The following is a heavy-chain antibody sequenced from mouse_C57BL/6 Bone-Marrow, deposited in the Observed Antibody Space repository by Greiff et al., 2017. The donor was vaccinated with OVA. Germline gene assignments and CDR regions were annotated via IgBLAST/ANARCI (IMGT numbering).Heavy chain of an antibody. CDR2: IHPNSGST. Sequence: QVQLLQPGAELVKPGASVKLSCKASGYTFTSYWMHWVKQRPGQGLEWIGMIHPNSGSTNYNEKFKSKATLTVDKSSSTAYMQLSSLTSEYSAVYYCAIDSSGYLSWFAYWGQGTLVTVSA. J-gene: IGHJ3*01. D-gene: IGHD3-2*02. V-gene: IGHV1-64*01. CDR3: AIDSSGYLSWFAY. CDR1: GYTFTSYW.